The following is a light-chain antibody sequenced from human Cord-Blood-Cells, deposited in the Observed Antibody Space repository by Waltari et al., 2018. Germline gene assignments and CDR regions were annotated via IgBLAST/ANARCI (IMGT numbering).Light chain of an antibody. J-gene: IGKJ5*01. CDR3: QQRSNWPPIT. CDR1: QCVSSY. V-gene: IGKV3-11*01. CDR2: DAS. Sequence: IVLTQSPATLPLSPGERATRSCRASQCVSSYLAWYQQKPGQAPRLLIYDASNQATGIPARFSGSGSGTDFTLTISSLEPEDFAVYYCQQRSNWPPITFGQGTRLEIK.